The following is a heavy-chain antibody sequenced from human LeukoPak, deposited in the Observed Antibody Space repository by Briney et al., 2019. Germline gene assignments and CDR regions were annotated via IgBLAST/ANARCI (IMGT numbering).Heavy chain of an antibody. Sequence: SETLSLTCTVSGGSISSYYWSWIRQPPGKGLEWIGYIYYSGSTNYNPSLKSRVTISVDTSKNQFSLKLSSVTAADTAVYYCARTHVAGYFDYWGQGTLVTVSS. J-gene: IGHJ4*02. CDR1: GGSISSYY. CDR2: IYYSGST. D-gene: IGHD6-19*01. CDR3: ARTHVAGYFDY. V-gene: IGHV4-59*08.